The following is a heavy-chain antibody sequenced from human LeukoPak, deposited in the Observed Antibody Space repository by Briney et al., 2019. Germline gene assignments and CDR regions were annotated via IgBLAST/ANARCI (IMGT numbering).Heavy chain of an antibody. V-gene: IGHV1-2*02. D-gene: IGHD6-13*01. CDR2: INPNSGGA. Sequence: ASVKVSCKASGYTFTGYYMHWVRQAPGQGLAWMGWINPNSGGAKYAQNFQGRVIMTTDTSISTAYMELSSLRSDDTAVYYCARSSHPTYYHFYYYMDAWGKGSTVTVSS. CDR1: GYTFTGYY. CDR3: ARSSHPTYYHFYYYMDA. J-gene: IGHJ6*03.